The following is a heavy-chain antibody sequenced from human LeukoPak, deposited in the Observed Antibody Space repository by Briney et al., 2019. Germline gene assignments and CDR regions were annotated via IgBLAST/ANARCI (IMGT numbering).Heavy chain of an antibody. D-gene: IGHD2-21*01. Sequence: SETLSLTCTASGGSIFSYYWSWIRQPPGKGLEWMGYIYYSGSTNYNPSLKSRVTISVDTSKNQFSLRVSSVTAADTAVYYCASHLNNCGDDCYIFDYWGQGTLVTVSS. V-gene: IGHV4-59*08. CDR1: GGSIFSYY. CDR2: IYYSGST. CDR3: ASHLNNCGDDCYIFDY. J-gene: IGHJ4*02.